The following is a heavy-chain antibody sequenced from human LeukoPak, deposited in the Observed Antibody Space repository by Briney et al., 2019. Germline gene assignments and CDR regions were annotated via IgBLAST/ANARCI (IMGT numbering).Heavy chain of an antibody. D-gene: IGHD3-22*01. V-gene: IGHV3-23*01. CDR1: GFTFSSYA. Sequence: GGSLRLSCAASGFTFSSYAMGWVRQAPGKGLEWVSVISGSGGSAYSADSVKGRFTISRDNSKNMLYLQMNSLRAEDTAVYYCAKPLDEIVVVITIDFWGQGTLVTVSS. CDR2: ISGSGGSA. J-gene: IGHJ4*02. CDR3: AKPLDEIVVVITIDF.